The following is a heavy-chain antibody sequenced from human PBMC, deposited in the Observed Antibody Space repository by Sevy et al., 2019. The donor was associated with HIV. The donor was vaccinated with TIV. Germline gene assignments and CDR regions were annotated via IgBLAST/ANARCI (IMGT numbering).Heavy chain of an antibody. V-gene: IGHV3-23*01. Sequence: GGSLRLSCAASGFTFSNYAMNWVRQAPGKGLEWVSGISATGESTYYADSVKGHFTMSRDNSRNQLNLQMNSLRAEDTAVYYCAKRDCSDLYTGVSVFYSWGLGTLVTVSS. J-gene: IGHJ4*02. CDR1: GFTFSNYA. CDR3: AKRDCSDLYTGVSVFYS. CDR2: ISATGEST. D-gene: IGHD3-16*02.